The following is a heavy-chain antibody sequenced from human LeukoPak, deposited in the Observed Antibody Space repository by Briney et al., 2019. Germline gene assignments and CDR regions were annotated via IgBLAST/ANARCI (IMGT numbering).Heavy chain of an antibody. CDR1: GYSFTSYW. CDR3: ARQDLYDFWSGHSTYYFDY. CDR2: IYPGDSDT. V-gene: IGHV5-51*01. D-gene: IGHD3-3*01. J-gene: IGHJ4*02. Sequence: GESLQISCKGSGYSFTSYWIGWVRQMPGKGLEWMGIIYPGDSDTRYSPSFQGQVTISADKSISTAYLQWSSLKASDTAIYYCARQDLYDFWSGHSTYYFDYWGQGTLVTVSS.